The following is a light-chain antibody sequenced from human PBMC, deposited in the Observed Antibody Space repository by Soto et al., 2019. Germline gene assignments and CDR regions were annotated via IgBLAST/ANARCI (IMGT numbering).Light chain of an antibody. Sequence: QSALTQPASVSGSPGQSITISCTGTSSDVGGYNYVSWYQHHPGKAPKLMIYDVSNRPSGVSNRFSGSKSGNTASLNISGLQPEDEADYCCRSYTTSHTPQIVFGTGTKVTVL. V-gene: IGLV2-14*03. J-gene: IGLJ1*01. CDR2: DVS. CDR3: RSYTTSHTPQIV. CDR1: SSDVGGYNY.